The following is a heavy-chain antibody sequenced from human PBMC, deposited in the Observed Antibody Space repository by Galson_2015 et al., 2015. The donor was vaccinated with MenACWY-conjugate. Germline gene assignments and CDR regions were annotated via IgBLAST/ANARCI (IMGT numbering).Heavy chain of an antibody. D-gene: IGHD2-2*01. Sequence: SVKVSCKASGYTFTSYGISWVRQAPGQGLEWMGWISAYNGNTNYAQKLQGRVTMTTDTSTSTAYMELRSLRSDDTAVYYCARLSRYCSSTSCYNWFDPWGQGTLVTVSS. CDR1: GYTFTSYG. J-gene: IGHJ5*02. CDR2: ISAYNGNT. CDR3: ARLSRYCSSTSCYNWFDP. V-gene: IGHV1-18*01.